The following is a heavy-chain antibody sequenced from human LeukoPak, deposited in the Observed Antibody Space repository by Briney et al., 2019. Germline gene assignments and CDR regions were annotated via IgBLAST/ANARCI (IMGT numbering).Heavy chain of an antibody. CDR3: ARLDVDTADDY. J-gene: IGHJ4*02. D-gene: IGHD5-18*01. CDR1: GFIFSSYE. V-gene: IGHV3-48*03. CDR2: ISSSGSTI. Sequence: GGSLRLSCAASGFIFSSYEMNWVRQAPGKGLEWVSYISSSGSTIYYADSVKGRFTISRDNAKNSLYLQMNSLRAEDTAVYYCARLDVDTADDYWGQGTLVTVSS.